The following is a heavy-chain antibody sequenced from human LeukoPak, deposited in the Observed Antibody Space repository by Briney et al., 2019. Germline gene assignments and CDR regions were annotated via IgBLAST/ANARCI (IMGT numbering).Heavy chain of an antibody. CDR3: AREFGSNRDAFVI. J-gene: IGHJ3*02. V-gene: IGHV3-11*04. CDR1: GFTFRDYY. D-gene: IGHD3-10*01. CDR2: ISSSGSTI. Sequence: GGSLRLSCAASGFTFRDYYMRWICQAPGEGLEWGSYISSSGSTIYCADSVKGRFTNSRDHAKNSLYLQMNSLRAEDTAVYYCAREFGSNRDAFVIWGQGTMVTVSS.